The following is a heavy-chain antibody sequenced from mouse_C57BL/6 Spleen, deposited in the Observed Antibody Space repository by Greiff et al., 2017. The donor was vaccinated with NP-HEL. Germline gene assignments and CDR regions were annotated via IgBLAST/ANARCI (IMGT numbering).Heavy chain of an antibody. CDR3: RLTTGVLDY. V-gene: IGHV1-22*01. D-gene: IGHD1-1*01. CDR1: GYTFTDYN. CDR2: INPNNGGT. J-gene: IGHJ2*01. Sequence: EVQLQQSGPELVKPGASVKMSCKASGYTFTDYNMHWVKQSHGKSLEWIGYINPNNGGTSYNQKFKGKATLTVNKSSSTAYMELRSLTSEESAVYYCRLTTGVLDYWGQGTTLTVSS.